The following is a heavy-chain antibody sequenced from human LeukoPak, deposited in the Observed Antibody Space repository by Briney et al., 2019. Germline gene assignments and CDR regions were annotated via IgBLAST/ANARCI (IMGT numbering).Heavy chain of an antibody. CDR3: AKSMGFGAYYYYGMDV. CDR1: GFTFSSYG. J-gene: IGHJ6*02. CDR2: ISYDGSNK. V-gene: IGHV3-30*18. D-gene: IGHD3-3*01. Sequence: PGRSLRLSCAASGFTFSSYGMHWVRQAPGKGLERVAVISYDGSNKYYAESVKGRFTISRDNSKNTLYLQMNSLRAEDTAVYYCAKSMGFGAYYYYGMDVWGQGTTVTVSS.